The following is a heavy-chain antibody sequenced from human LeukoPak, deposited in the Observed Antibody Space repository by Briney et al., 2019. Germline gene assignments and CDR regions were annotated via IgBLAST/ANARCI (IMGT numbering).Heavy chain of an antibody. CDR2: INHSGST. Sequence: SETLSLTCAVYGGSFSGYYWSWIRQPPGKGVEWIGEINHSGSTHYNPSLKSRVTISVDTSKKQFALKVSSVTAADTAVYYCTRGRYFFDYWGQGTLVTVSS. CDR3: TRGRYFFDY. V-gene: IGHV4-34*01. CDR1: GGSFSGYY. J-gene: IGHJ4*02.